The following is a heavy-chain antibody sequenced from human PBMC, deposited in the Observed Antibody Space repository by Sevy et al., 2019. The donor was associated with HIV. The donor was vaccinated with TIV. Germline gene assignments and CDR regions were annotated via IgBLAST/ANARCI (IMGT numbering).Heavy chain of an antibody. V-gene: IGHV3-48*01. D-gene: IGHD6-19*01. Sequence: GGSLRLSCVASGFTFSSYSMNWVRQAPGKGLEWVSYISSSSDSSRTLYYADSVKGRFSISRDYAKNSVHLQMTSLRVEDTAVYYCARPDLSGWYFDFWGHGTLVTVSS. J-gene: IGHJ4*01. CDR2: ISSSSDSSRTL. CDR3: ARPDLSGWYFDF. CDR1: GFTFSSYS.